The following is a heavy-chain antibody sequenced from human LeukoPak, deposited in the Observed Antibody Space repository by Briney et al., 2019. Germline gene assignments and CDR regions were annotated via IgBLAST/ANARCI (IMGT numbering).Heavy chain of an antibody. V-gene: IGHV4-59*01. CDR1: GGPISTYY. CDR2: IFYSGNT. Sequence: SETLSLTCTVSGGPISTYYWNWIRQPPGKGLEWIGYIFYSGNTNYNPSLKSRVTISVDTSKNQFSLKLNSVTAADTAVYYCARGRGGPDYWGQGTLVTVSS. J-gene: IGHJ4*02. D-gene: IGHD3-16*01. CDR3: ARGRGGPDY.